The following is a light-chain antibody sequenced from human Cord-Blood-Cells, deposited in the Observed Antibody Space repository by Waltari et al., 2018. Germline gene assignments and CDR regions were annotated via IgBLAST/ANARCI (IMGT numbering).Light chain of an antibody. CDR2: EGS. J-gene: IGLJ2*01. V-gene: IGLV2-23*03. CDR1: SSDVGRYNL. Sequence: QSALTQPASVSGSPGQSITISCTGTSSDVGRYNLVSWYQQHPGKAPKHMIYEGSKRPSGVSNRFSGSKSGNTASLTISGLQAEDEADYYCCSYAGSSTFVVFGGGTKLTVL. CDR3: CSYAGSSTFVV.